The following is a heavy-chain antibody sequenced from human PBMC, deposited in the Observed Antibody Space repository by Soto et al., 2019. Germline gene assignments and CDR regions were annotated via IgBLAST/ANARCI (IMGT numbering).Heavy chain of an antibody. J-gene: IGHJ3*02. Sequence: PSETLSLTCTVSGGSISSYYWSWIRQPPGKGLEWIGYIYYSGSTNYNPSPKSRVTISVDTSKNQFSLRLSSVTAADTAVYYCARGNDAFDIWGQGTMVTVSS. CDR3: ARGNDAFDI. V-gene: IGHV4-59*01. CDR2: IYYSGST. CDR1: GGSISSYY.